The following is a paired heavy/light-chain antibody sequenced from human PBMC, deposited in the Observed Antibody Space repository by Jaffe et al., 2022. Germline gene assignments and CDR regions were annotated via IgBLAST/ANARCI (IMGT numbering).Light chain of an antibody. J-gene: IGLJ2*01. CDR2: RNA. V-gene: IGLV1-40*01. CDR1: NSNIGADYD. CDR3: QSYDNRLSGL. Sequence: QSVLTQPPSVSGAPGERVTISCTGDNSNIGADYDVHWYQQLPGTAPKLLIFRNANRPSGVPDRFSGSKSGTSASLAITGLQAEDEGDYYCQSYDNRLSGLFGGGTKLTVL.
Heavy chain of an antibody. D-gene: IGHD5-12*01. CDR3: VKGRGYSGYEY. J-gene: IGHJ4*02. Sequence: QVRLQESGPGLVKPSETLSLTCTVSSGSISGHYWSWIRQPPGKGLEWIGYIYFSGGTIYNPSFNSRVTISVDTSKNQFSLRLKSVTSADTAVYYCVKGRGYSGYEYWGQGTLVTVSS. CDR1: SGSISGHY. V-gene: IGHV4-59*11. CDR2: IYFSGGT.